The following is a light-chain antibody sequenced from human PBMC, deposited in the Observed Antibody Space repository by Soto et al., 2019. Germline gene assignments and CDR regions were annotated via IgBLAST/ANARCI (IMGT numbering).Light chain of an antibody. J-gene: IGKJ5*01. CDR1: ESVFGY. V-gene: IGKV3-11*01. CDR2: DAS. Sequence: EFVLTQSPSTLSLSPGERATLSCRASESVFGYLAWYQHKPGQAPRLLIYDASNRATGVPARFSGSGSGTDFTLTISSLEPEDFAVYYCHQRQYWPPITFGQGTRLEIK. CDR3: HQRQYWPPIT.